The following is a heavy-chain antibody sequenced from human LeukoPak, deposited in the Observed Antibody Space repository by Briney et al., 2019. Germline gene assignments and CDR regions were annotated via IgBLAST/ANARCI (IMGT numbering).Heavy chain of an antibody. CDR2: INHSGST. J-gene: IGHJ4*02. CDR1: GGSFSGYY. V-gene: IGHV4-34*01. CDR3: AGRTSSGSIDY. D-gene: IGHD6-19*01. Sequence: SETLSLTCAVHGGSFSGYYWSWIRQPPGKGLEWIGEINHSGSTNYNPSLKSRVTISVDTSKNQFSLKLSSVTAADTAVYYCAGRTSSGSIDYWGQGTLLTVSS.